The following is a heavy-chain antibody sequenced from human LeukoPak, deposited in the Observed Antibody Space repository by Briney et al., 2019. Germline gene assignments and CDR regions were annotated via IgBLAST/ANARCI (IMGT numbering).Heavy chain of an antibody. J-gene: IGHJ4*02. Sequence: PSETLSLTCTVSGGSISSTSYYWGWIRQPPGKGLEWIGSIYYSGSTYYNPSLKSRVTISVDTSENQFSLKLTSVTAADTAVYYCARDKYYYDTSGSNPVFDYWSQGTLVTVSS. CDR2: IYYSGST. CDR1: GGSISSTSYY. V-gene: IGHV4-39*07. CDR3: ARDKYYYDTSGSNPVFDY. D-gene: IGHD3-22*01.